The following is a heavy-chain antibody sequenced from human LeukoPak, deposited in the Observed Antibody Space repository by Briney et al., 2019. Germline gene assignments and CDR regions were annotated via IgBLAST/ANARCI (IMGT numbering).Heavy chain of an antibody. CDR1: GYTFSGYY. V-gene: IGHV1-2*02. D-gene: IGHD1-7*01. CDR2: VNPRNDGT. J-gene: IGHJ6*02. CDR3: ARHRATTHYYGMDV. Sequence: ASVKVFCKASGYTFSGYYIHWVRQAPGQGLEWMGWVNPRNDGTDYAPKFQGRVTMASDTSISTASMELTRLTSGDTAVYYCARHRATTHYYGMDVWGQGTTVTVSS.